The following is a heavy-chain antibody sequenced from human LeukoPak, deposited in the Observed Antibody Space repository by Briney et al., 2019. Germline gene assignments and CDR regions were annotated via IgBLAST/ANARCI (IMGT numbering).Heavy chain of an antibody. Sequence: SQTLSLTCTVSGGSISSGDYYWSWIRQPPGKGLEWIGYIYYSGSTYYNPSLKSRVTISVDTSKNQSSLKLSSVTAADTAVYYCAREHLTIFGVVDYWGQGTLVTVSS. CDR2: IYYSGST. CDR3: AREHLTIFGVVDY. D-gene: IGHD3-3*01. CDR1: GGSISSGDYY. V-gene: IGHV4-30-4*08. J-gene: IGHJ4*02.